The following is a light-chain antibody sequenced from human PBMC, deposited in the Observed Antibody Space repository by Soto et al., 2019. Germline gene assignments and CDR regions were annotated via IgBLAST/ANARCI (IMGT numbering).Light chain of an antibody. CDR2: DGS. CDR1: QDIRGA. V-gene: IGKV1-13*02. J-gene: IGKJ5*01. Sequence: AIQLTQSPSSLSASVGDRVTITCRASQDIRGALAWYQQKPGKPPKLLIFDGSSLQSGVPARFSGSGSGTDFTLTISSLQPEDFATYYFQQFNTYPITFGQGTRLEIK. CDR3: QQFNTYPIT.